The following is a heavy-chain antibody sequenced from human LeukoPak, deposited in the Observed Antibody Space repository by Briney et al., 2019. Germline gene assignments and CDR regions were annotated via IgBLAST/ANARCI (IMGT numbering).Heavy chain of an antibody. CDR2: INEDGSEK. J-gene: IGHJ6*03. CDR3: ARGETMDV. CDR1: GFSFTNFW. Sequence: GGSLRLSCAVSGFSFTNFWMSWVRQAPGKGPEWVANINEDGSEKHYVGSVRGRFTISRDNADNTLHLQMNSLRPEDMAVYYCARGETMDVWGKGTTVTVSS. D-gene: IGHD5-24*01. V-gene: IGHV3-7*01.